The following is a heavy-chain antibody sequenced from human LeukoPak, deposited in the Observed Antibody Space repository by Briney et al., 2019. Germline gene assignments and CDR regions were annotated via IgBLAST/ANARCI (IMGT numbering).Heavy chain of an antibody. Sequence: SVKVSCKASGGTFSRYAFSWVRQAPGQGLEWMGGIIPIFGTSNYAQKFQGRVTITTDESTSTVYMELSSLRSEDTAVYYCATYCSSTSCYIWGYYFDYWGQGTLVTVSS. CDR3: ATYCSSTSCYIWGYYFDY. V-gene: IGHV1-69*05. CDR2: IIPIFGTS. J-gene: IGHJ4*02. CDR1: GGTFSRYA. D-gene: IGHD2-2*01.